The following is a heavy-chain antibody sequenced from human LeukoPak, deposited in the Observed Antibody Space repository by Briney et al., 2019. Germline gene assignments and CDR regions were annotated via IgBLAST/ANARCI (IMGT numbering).Heavy chain of an antibody. D-gene: IGHD3-10*01. V-gene: IGHV4-4*07. J-gene: IGHJ4*02. CDR3: AREVSAMDYYGSGPLEY. CDR2: IYTSGST. CDR1: GGSISSYY. Sequence: PSETLSLTCTVSGGSISSYYWSWIRQPAGKGLEWIGRIYTSGSTNYNPSLKSQVTMSVDTSKNQFSLKLSSVTAADTAVYYCAREVSAMDYYGSGPLEYWGQGTLVTVSS.